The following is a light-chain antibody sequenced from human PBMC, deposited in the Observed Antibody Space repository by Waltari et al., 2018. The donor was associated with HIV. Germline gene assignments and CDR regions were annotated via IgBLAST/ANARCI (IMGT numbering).Light chain of an antibody. Sequence: QSALTQPASVSGSPGQSITISCTGTSSDVGSYNLVSWYQQHPGKAPKLMIYEVTKRPSGVSNHVSASKSGNTASLTISGLQAEDEADYYCCSYAGGNTLVFGGGTKLTVL. CDR1: SSDVGSYNL. J-gene: IGLJ2*01. V-gene: IGLV2-23*02. CDR3: CSYAGGNTLV. CDR2: EVT.